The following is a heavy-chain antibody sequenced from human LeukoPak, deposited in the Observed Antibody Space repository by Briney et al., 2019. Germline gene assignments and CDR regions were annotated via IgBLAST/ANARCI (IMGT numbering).Heavy chain of an antibody. CDR3: AKDQQGGAGSGRFDY. CDR2: IRYDGSDK. V-gene: IGHV3-30*02. D-gene: IGHD3-10*01. CDR1: GFTFSNYG. Sequence: RGSLRLSCAASGFTFSNYGMYWVRQAPGKGLEWMAFIRYDGSDKYYADSVKGRFTISRDISKNTFYLQMSSLTADDAALYYCAKDQQGGAGSGRFDYWGQGTLVTVSS. J-gene: IGHJ4*02.